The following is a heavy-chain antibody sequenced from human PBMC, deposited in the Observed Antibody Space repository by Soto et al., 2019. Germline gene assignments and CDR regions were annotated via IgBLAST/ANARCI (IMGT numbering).Heavy chain of an antibody. CDR1: GFSFRDHS. CDR2: ISSSSENI. J-gene: IGHJ4*01. D-gene: IGHD2-21*02. V-gene: IGHV3-48*02. CDR3: ARLPKGSVVTG. Sequence: GGSLRLSCVVSGFSFRDHSMNWVRQPPGKGLQWISYISSSSENIYYADSVKGRFTVSRDNAKNTLFLQMNSLRDDDSATYYCARLPKGSVVTGWGQGSLVTVSS.